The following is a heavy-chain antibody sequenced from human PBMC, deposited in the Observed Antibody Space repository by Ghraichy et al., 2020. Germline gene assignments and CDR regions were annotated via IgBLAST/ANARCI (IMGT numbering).Heavy chain of an antibody. Sequence: LSLTCAASGFNFGNYWMHWVRQAPGKGLVWVSRINTDGSRTIYADSVKGRFTMSRDNAKNAVYLEMNSLRAEDAAVYYCGSSGSYFVVDYWGQGTLVPVSS. CDR1: GFNFGNYW. CDR2: INTDGSRT. D-gene: IGHD3-10*01. CDR3: GSSGSYFVVDY. J-gene: IGHJ4*02. V-gene: IGHV3-74*01.